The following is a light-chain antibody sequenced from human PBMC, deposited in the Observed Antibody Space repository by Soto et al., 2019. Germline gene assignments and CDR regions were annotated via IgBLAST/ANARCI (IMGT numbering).Light chain of an antibody. Sequence: IVMTQSPDTLAVSPGETVTLSCRASQSLSDNLAWYQQKIGQPPRLLIFRASTRASGIPARFSGSGSGTDFTLTISSLEPEDAAVYYCQQRSNWPPITFGQGTRLEIK. J-gene: IGKJ5*01. V-gene: IGKV3-11*01. CDR3: QQRSNWPPIT. CDR1: QSLSDN. CDR2: RAS.